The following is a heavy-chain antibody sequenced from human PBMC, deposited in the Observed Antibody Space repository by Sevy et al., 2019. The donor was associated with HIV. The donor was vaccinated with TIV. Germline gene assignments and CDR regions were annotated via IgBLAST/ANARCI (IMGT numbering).Heavy chain of an antibody. J-gene: IGHJ5*02. V-gene: IGHV3-30-3*01. Sequence: GGSLRLSCAASGFTFSSYAMHWVRQAPDKGLEWVAVVSYDGSNKYYADSVKGRFTISRDNSKNTLYLQVKSPRTEDTAVYYCARDQHDYAGNLRTGWFDPWGQGTLVTVSS. D-gene: IGHD4-17*01. CDR2: VSYDGSNK. CDR1: GFTFSSYA. CDR3: ARDQHDYAGNLRTGWFDP.